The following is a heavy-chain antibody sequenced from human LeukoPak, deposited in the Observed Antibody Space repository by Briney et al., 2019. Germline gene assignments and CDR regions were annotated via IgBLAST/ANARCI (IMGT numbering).Heavy chain of an antibody. J-gene: IGHJ4*02. CDR2: IGTRSTSI. Sequence: GGSLRLSCAASGFTFSNYAMNWVRQAPGKGLEWVSSIGTRSTSIYYADSVKGRFTISRDNAKNSLYLQMNSLTIEDTATYYCAREHEEGFDYWGQGTLVTVSS. CDR1: GFTFSNYA. V-gene: IGHV3-21*01. CDR3: AREHEEGFDY.